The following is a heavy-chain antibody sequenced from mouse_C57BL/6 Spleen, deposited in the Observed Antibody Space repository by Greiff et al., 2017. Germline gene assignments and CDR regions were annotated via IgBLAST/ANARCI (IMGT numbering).Heavy chain of an antibody. Sequence: EVKLVESGGGLVKPGGSLKLSCAASGFTFSDYGMHWVRQAPGKGLEWVAYISSGSSTIYYADTVKGRFTVSRDNAKNTLFLQMTSLRCEDTAMYYCAGRCYYSNYDAMDYWGQGTSVTVSS. J-gene: IGHJ4*01. CDR3: AGRCYYSNYDAMDY. CDR2: ISSGSSTI. V-gene: IGHV5-17*01. D-gene: IGHD2-5*01. CDR1: GFTFSDYG.